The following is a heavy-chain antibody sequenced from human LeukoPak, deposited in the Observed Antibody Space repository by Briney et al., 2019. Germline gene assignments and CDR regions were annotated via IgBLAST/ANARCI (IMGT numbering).Heavy chain of an antibody. CDR1: GDSISTYY. Sequence: SETLSLTCTVSGDSISTYYWTWLRQPAGKGLEWIGRISTSGSTNYNPSLKSRVTMSVDTSKNQFSLKLSSMTAADTAVYYCARGGSGSYSAFDFWGQGILVTVSS. D-gene: IGHD1-26*01. J-gene: IGHJ4*02. V-gene: IGHV4-4*07. CDR2: ISTSGST. CDR3: ARGGSGSYSAFDF.